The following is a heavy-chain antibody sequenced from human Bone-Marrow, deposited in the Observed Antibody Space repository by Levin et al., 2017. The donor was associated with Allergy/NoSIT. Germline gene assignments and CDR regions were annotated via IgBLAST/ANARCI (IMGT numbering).Heavy chain of an antibody. Sequence: PGGSLRLSCVASGFNFDDYAMHWVRQAPGKGLEWVSGISWNSDTMGHADSVKGRFTISSDNAKNSLYLQMNSLRTEDTALYYCAWRYYRETSAYYYWEAFDIWGKGTMVTVSS. CDR1: GFNFDDYA. CDR3: AWRYYRETSAYYYWEAFDI. D-gene: IGHD3-22*01. CDR2: ISWNSDTM. J-gene: IGHJ3*02. V-gene: IGHV3-9*01.